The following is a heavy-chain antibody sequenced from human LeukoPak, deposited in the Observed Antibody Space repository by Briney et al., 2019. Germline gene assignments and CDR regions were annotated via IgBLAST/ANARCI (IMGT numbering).Heavy chain of an antibody. D-gene: IGHD2-21*02. CDR3: ASHCHGGDCYSNDAFDI. CDR2: INPSGGST. J-gene: IGHJ3*02. V-gene: IGHV1-46*01. CDR1: GYTFTSYY. Sequence: ASVKVSCKASGYTFTSYYMHWVRQAPGQGLEWMGIINPSGGSTNYAQKFQGRVTMTRDMSTSTVYMELSSLRSEDTAVYYCASHCHGGDCYSNDAFDIWGQGTMVTVSS.